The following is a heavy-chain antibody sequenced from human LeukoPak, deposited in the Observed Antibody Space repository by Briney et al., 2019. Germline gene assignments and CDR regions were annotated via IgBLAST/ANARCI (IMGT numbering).Heavy chain of an antibody. J-gene: IGHJ4*02. Sequence: SETLSLTCAVNGGSFSAYYWSWIRQPPGKGLEWIGSIFHDGTTYYSPSLKSRVTVSVDTSLNQFSLNLMSMTAADTAVYYCARRVVAGTTVDFWGQGKLVTVSS. D-gene: IGHD1-1*01. CDR3: ARRVVAGTTVDF. CDR2: IFHDGTT. V-gene: IGHV4-34*12. CDR1: GGSFSAYY.